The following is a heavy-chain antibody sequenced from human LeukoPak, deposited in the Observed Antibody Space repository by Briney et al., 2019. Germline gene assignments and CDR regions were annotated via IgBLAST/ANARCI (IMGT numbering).Heavy chain of an antibody. J-gene: IGHJ5*02. Sequence: GKSLRLSCAASGFMFSRSDIHWVRQAPGKGLEWVAVIWHDRSDTYGSNKYYADSVKGRFTISRDNSKNTVYLQMNSLRVEDTAVFYCAKDGNCGGDCYGWFDPWGQGALVTVSS. CDR2: IWHDRSDTYGSNK. CDR1: GFMFSRSD. V-gene: IGHV3-33*06. CDR3: AKDGNCGGDCYGWFDP. D-gene: IGHD2-21*02.